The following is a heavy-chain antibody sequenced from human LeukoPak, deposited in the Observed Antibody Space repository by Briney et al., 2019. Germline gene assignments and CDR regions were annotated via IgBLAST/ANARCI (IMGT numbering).Heavy chain of an antibody. CDR3: ARDYDSSGDPYYYYYMDV. Sequence: PGGSLRLSCAASGFTFDDYGMSWVRQAPGKGLEWVSGINWNGGSTGYADSVKGRFTISRDNAKNSLYLQMNSLRAEDTALYYCARDYDSSGDPYYYYYMDVWGKGTTVTVSS. CDR1: GFTFDDYG. V-gene: IGHV3-20*04. CDR2: INWNGGST. J-gene: IGHJ6*03. D-gene: IGHD3-22*01.